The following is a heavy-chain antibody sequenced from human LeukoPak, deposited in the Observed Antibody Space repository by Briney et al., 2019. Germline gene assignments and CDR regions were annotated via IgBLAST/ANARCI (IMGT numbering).Heavy chain of an antibody. CDR1: GFTFSSYA. Sequence: PGGSLRLSCAASGFTFSSYAMSWVRQAPGKGLEWVSAISGSGGSTYYADSAKGRFTISRDNSKNTLYLQMNSLRAEDTAVYYCAKGFGESPYYYYGMDVWGQGTTVTVSS. CDR2: ISGSGGST. CDR3: AKGFGESPYYYYGMDV. J-gene: IGHJ6*02. D-gene: IGHD3-10*01. V-gene: IGHV3-23*01.